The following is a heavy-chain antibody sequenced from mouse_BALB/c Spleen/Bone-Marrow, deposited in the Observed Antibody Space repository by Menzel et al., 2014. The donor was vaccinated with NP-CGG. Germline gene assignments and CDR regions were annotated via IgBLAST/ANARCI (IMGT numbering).Heavy chain of an antibody. D-gene: IGHD2-14*01. CDR3: ASYRYEWYFDV. J-gene: IGHJ1*01. Sequence: EVQLQQSGAELVKPGASVKLSRTASGLNIKDPYLHWVKQRPEQGLDWIGRIDSAIFTKYVPKFQGKATITADTSSNTAYLHLSSLTSEDTAVYYYASYRYEWYFDVWGAGTTVTVSS. CDR1: GLNIKDPY. CDR2: IDSAIFT. V-gene: IGHV14-3*02.